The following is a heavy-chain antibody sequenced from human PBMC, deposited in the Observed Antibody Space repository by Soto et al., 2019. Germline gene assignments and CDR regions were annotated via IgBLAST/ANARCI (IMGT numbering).Heavy chain of an antibody. CDR2: SYHSGIT. CDR3: ATGSRSSTADVFDI. J-gene: IGHJ3*02. V-gene: IGHV4-59*02. D-gene: IGHD2-21*02. Sequence: QLQLQQSGPELVKPSETLSLTCTVPGGSVTSYYWTWIRQSPGKGLEGIGYSYHSGITNYDPSLNSRVTISVYTFKNQFDRTLSSVTAADTAVSYCATGSRSSTADVFDICGQGTMVIVSS. CDR1: GGSVTSYY.